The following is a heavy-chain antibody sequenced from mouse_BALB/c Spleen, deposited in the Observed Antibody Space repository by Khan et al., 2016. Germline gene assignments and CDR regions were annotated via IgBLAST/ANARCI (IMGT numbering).Heavy chain of an antibody. Sequence: EVELVESGGGLVQPGGSLKLSCEASGFTFSNYGMSWVRQTPDKRLELVATINSNGGSTYYQERVKGRFTISRDNAKNTVYLQMGRLKSEDPAMXYCDSDDYRYYFAYWGQGTPLTVSS. CDR1: GFTFSNYG. V-gene: IGHV5-6-3*01. CDR3: DSDDYRYYFAY. CDR2: INSNGGST. D-gene: IGHD2-14*01. J-gene: IGHJ2*01.